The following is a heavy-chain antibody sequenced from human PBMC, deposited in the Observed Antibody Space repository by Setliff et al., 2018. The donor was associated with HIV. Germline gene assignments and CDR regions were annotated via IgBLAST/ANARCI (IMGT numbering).Heavy chain of an antibody. V-gene: IGHV4-4*09. D-gene: IGHD4-17*01. Sequence: SETLSLTCTVSGGSISSYYWSWIRQPPGKGLEWIGNIHSSGSTNYNPSLKSRVTLSVDTSKHQFSLKPSSVTATDTAVYYCARVQMAYAAFDVWGQGTMVTVSS. J-gene: IGHJ3*01. CDR2: IHSSGST. CDR1: GGSISSYY. CDR3: ARVQMAYAAFDV.